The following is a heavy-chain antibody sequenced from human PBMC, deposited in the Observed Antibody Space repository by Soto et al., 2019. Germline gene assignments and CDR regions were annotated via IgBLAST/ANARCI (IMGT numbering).Heavy chain of an antibody. Sequence: EVQLVQSGAEVKKSGESLRISCQGSGYTFTSYWINWVRQMPGKGLEWIGRIDPSDSYTNYSPSFQGLVSISADKSINTAYLQWSSLKASDSAVYHCARRSTSWSEGIDYWGQGTLVTVSS. D-gene: IGHD6-13*01. J-gene: IGHJ4*02. V-gene: IGHV5-10-1*01. CDR3: ARRSTSWSEGIDY. CDR2: IDPSDSYT. CDR1: GYTFTSYW.